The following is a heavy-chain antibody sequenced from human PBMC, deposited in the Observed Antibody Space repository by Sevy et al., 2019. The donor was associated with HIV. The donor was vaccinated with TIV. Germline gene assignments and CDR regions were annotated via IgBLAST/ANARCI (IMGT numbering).Heavy chain of an antibody. J-gene: IGHJ4*02. V-gene: IGHV3-73*01. CDR2: IRSKANSYAT. D-gene: IGHD3-10*01. CDR3: TSHGSGSYFSRDY. Sequence: GGSLRLSCAASEFMFSTSAMHWVRQASGKGLEWVGRIRSKANSYATAYAASVKGRFTISRDDSKNTAYLQMNSLKTEDTAVYYCTSHGSGSYFSRDYWGQGTLVTVSS. CDR1: EFMFSTSA.